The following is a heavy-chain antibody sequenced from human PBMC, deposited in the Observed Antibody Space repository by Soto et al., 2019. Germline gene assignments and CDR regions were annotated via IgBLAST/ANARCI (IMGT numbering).Heavy chain of an antibody. CDR1: GLTFSSYW. CDR2: IKEDGREK. D-gene: IGHD3-10*01. J-gene: IGHJ3*01. CDR3: ARDPGPSDSGTWGGFDF. Sequence: GGSLRLSCVVSGLTFSSYWMTWVRLTPGKGLEWVANIKEDGREKQYADSVKGRFTISRDNAKKSLYLEMNNLRVEDTAVYYCARDPGPSDSGTWGGFDFWGQGTVVTVSS. V-gene: IGHV3-7*01.